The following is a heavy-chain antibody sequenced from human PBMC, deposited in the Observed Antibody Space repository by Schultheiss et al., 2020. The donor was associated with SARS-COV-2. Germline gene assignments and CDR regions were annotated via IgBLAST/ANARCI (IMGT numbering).Heavy chain of an antibody. Sequence: GGSLRLSCAASGFTFSSYGMHWVRQAPGKGLEWVAVIWYDGSNKYYADSVKGRFTISRDNAKNSLYLQMNSLRAEDTAVYYCARAPLYCSGGSCYGVLWSGIDYWGQGTLVTVSS. J-gene: IGHJ4*02. CDR1: GFTFSSYG. CDR3: ARAPLYCSGGSCYGVLWSGIDY. D-gene: IGHD2-15*01. CDR2: IWYDGSNK. V-gene: IGHV3-33*01.